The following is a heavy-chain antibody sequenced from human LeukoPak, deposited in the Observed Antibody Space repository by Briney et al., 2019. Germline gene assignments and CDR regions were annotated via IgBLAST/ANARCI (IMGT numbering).Heavy chain of an antibody. V-gene: IGHV4-34*01. CDR1: GGSFSGYY. D-gene: IGHD4-11*01. J-gene: IGHJ6*03. CDR3: ARPPDYTDYYMDV. Sequence: PSETLSLTCAVYGGSFSGYYWSWIRQPPGKGLEWIGEINHSGSTNYNPSLKSRVTISVDTSKNQFSLKLSSVTAADTAVYYCARPPDYTDYYMDVWGKGTTVTVSS. CDR2: INHSGST.